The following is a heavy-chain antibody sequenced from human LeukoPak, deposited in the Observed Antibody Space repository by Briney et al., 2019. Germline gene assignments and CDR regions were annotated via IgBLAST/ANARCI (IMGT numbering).Heavy chain of an antibody. CDR3: ARGVGLGGWFDP. J-gene: IGHJ5*02. V-gene: IGHV3-21*01. CDR1: GFTFSSYS. D-gene: IGHD3-16*01. CDR2: ISSSSGYI. Sequence: GGSLRLSCAASGFTFSSYSMNWVRQAPGKGLEWVSSISSSSGYIYYADSVKGRFTISRDNAKNSLYLQTNSLRVEDTAVYYCARGVGLGGWFDPWGQGTLVTVSS.